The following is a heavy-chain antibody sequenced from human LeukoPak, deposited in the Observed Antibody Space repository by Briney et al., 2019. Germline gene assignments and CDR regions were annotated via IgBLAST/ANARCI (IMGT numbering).Heavy chain of an antibody. J-gene: IGHJ4*02. CDR1: GFTFTDHY. V-gene: IGHV3-66*01. CDR2: IYSGGST. Sequence: GGSLRLSCAASGFTFTDHYMSWVRQAPGKGLEWVSVIYSGGSTYYADSVKGRFTISRDNSKNTLYLQMNSLRAEDTAVYYCARGGGATISFDYWGQGTLVTVSS. CDR3: ARGGGATISFDY. D-gene: IGHD1-26*01.